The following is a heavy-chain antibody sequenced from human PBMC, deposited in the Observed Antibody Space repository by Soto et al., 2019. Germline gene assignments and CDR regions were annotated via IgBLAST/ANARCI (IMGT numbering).Heavy chain of an antibody. CDR3: ASPPARYCSGGSCYPRGGEY. CDR2: IKQDGSEK. J-gene: IGHJ4*02. CDR1: GFTFSSYW. Sequence: GGSLRLSCAASGFTFSSYWMSWVRQAPGKGLEWVANIKQDGSEKYYVDSVKGRFTISRDNAKNSLYLQMNSLRAEDTAVYYCASPPARYCSGGSCYPRGGEYWGQGTLVTVSS. D-gene: IGHD2-15*01. V-gene: IGHV3-7*01.